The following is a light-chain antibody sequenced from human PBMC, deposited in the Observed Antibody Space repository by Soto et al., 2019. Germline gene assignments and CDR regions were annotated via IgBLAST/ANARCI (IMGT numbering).Light chain of an antibody. Sequence: DIQMTQSPSSLSASVGDRVTIPCRASQSISNYLSWYQQIPGKAPKLLIYAASTLRSGVSSRFSGSGSGTDFTLTISSLQPEDFATYYCQQSYRTPWTVGQGTNVEIK. CDR2: AAS. J-gene: IGKJ1*01. CDR3: QQSYRTPWT. V-gene: IGKV1-39*01. CDR1: QSISNY.